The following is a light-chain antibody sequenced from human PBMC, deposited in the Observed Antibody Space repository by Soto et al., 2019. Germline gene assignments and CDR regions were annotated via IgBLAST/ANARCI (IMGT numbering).Light chain of an antibody. CDR2: DAS. J-gene: IGKJ2*01. Sequence: EKVMTQSPATLSVSPGERITLSCRASQSVSSNLAWYQHKPGQAPRLLIYDASTRATGIPARFSGSGSGTEFTLTITSLQSEDFAVYYYQEYNNWPPYAFGQRTKVDI. CDR3: QEYNNWPPYA. CDR1: QSVSSN. V-gene: IGKV3-15*01.